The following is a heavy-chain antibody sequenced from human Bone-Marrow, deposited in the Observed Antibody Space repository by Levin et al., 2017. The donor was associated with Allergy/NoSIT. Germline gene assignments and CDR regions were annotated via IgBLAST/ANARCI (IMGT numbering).Heavy chain of an antibody. CDR1: GGTMNYYL. D-gene: IGHD5-12*01. J-gene: IGHJ4*02. CDR3: ARGRRAIVAASGAYYFDY. CDR2: VYNSETS. V-gene: IGHV4-59*01. Sequence: SQTLSLTCSVSGGTMNYYLWSWIRQPPGKGLEWIGYVYNSETSNYNPSLEGRVTISQDMSRKRFSLWLSSVTAADTAIYYCARGRRAIVAASGAYYFDYWGQGTPVTVSS.